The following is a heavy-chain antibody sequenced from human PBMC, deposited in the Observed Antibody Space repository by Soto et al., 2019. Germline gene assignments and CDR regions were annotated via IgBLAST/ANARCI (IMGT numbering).Heavy chain of an antibody. D-gene: IGHD3-3*01. J-gene: IGHJ4*02. V-gene: IGHV2-5*02. CDR3: AHRVLRTVFGLVTTTAIYFDF. CDR1: GFSLTTSGVG. Sequence: QITLNESGPTVVRPTEPLTLTCRFSGFSLTTSGVGVGWIRQSPGKAPEWLALIYWDDGKRYSASLKSRLTITKDTSKNQVVLTVSDLDPTDTATYYCAHRVLRTVFGLVTTTAIYFDFWGQGTPVAVSS. CDR2: IYWDDGK.